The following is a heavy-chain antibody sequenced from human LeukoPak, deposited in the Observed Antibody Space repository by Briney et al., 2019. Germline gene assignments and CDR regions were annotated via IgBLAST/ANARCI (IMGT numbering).Heavy chain of an antibody. D-gene: IGHD5-18*01. CDR1: GFTFSSYA. J-gene: IGHJ4*02. V-gene: IGHV3-23*01. Sequence: GSLRLSCAASGFTFSSYAMSWVRQAPGKGLEYVSFISGSGGGTNYADSVKGRFTISRDNSKNTLYLQMNSLRAEDTAVYYCATAKVYSYGDFDYWGQGTLVTASS. CDR2: ISGSGGGT. CDR3: ATAKVYSYGDFDY.